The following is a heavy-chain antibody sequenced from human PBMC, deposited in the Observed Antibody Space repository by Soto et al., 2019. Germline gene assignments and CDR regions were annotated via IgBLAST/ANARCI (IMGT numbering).Heavy chain of an antibody. CDR1: GFTVSSSH. CDR2: IYSGGGA. CDR3: ARGRPPKVSNDRLWLGMGTSDC. J-gene: IGHJ4*02. D-gene: IGHD6-19*01. V-gene: IGHV3-66*01. Sequence: GGSLRLSCAASGFTVSSSHMTWVRQAPGKGLEWVSSIYSGGGAHYADSVKGRFTTSKDTSKNTLYLQMKSLRDEDTAVYYCARGRPPKVSNDRLWLGMGTSDCWGQGMLVTVSS.